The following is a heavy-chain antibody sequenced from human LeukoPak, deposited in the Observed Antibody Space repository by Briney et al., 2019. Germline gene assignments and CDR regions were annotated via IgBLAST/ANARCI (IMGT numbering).Heavy chain of an antibody. J-gene: IGHJ4*02. CDR2: IRNKAYSGTT. CDR3: TRAVNRIAAAGDF. Sequence: KSGGSLRLSCTASGFTFETYAMTWFRQAPGKGLEWVASIRNKAYSGTTEYAASVKGRFTISRDDSKTIVYLQMNSLKTEDTAVYFCTRAVNRIAAAGDFWGRGILVTVSS. D-gene: IGHD6-13*01. V-gene: IGHV3-49*05. CDR1: GFTFETYA.